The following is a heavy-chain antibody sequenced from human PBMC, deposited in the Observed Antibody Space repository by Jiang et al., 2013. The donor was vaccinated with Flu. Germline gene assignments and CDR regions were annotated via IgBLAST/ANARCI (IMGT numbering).Heavy chain of an antibody. J-gene: IGHJ6*02. D-gene: IGHD5-12*01. Sequence: VQLLESGGGVVQPGRSLRLSCAASGFTFSSYAMHWVRQAPGKGLEWVAVISYDGSNKYYADSVKGRFTISRDNSKNTLYLQMNSLRAEDTAVYYCARDQALVATILYYYGMDVWGQGTTVTVSS. CDR3: ARDQALVATILYYYGMDV. CDR2: ISYDGSNK. V-gene: IGHV3-30-3*01. CDR1: GFTFSSYA.